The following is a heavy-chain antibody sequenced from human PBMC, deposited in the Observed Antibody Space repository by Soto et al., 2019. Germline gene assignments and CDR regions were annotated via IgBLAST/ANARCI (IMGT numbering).Heavy chain of an antibody. D-gene: IGHD6-13*01. J-gene: IGHJ4*02. CDR3: ASGRGGAARLEQQLARSIDY. CDR1: GYTFTSYY. Sequence: ASVKVSCKASGYTFTSYYMHWVRQAPGQGLEWMGIINPSGGSTSYAQKFQGRVTMTRDTSTRTVYMELSSVRSEETAVYYCASGRGGAARLEQQLARSIDYSGEGRLVTVSS. V-gene: IGHV1-46*01. CDR2: INPSGGST.